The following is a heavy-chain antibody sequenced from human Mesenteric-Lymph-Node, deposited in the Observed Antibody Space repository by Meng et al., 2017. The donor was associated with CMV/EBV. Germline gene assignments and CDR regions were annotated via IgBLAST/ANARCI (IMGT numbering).Heavy chain of an antibody. V-gene: IGHV3-9*01. CDR3: ASPRLPVYGMDV. J-gene: IGHJ6*02. Sequence: SLKISCAASGFTFDDYAMHWVRQVPGKGLEWVSGITWNGGVIGYADSVEGRFTISRDNARNSLYLQMNSLRAEDTAVYYCASPRLPVYGMDVWGQGTTVTVSS. CDR2: ITWNGGVI. CDR1: GFTFDDYA.